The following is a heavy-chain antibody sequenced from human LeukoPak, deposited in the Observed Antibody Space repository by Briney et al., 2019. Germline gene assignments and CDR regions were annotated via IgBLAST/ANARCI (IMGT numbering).Heavy chain of an antibody. CDR2: INWDGAST. Sequence: PGGSLRLSCSASGFTFDNYAMHWVRQAPGKGLEWVSLINWDGASTYYADSVKGRFTISRDNRKNSLYLQMNSLRRDDTASYYCAKAFGSGTYGKGEYIQHWGQGTLVTVSS. J-gene: IGHJ1*01. CDR1: GFTFDNYA. V-gene: IGHV3-43D*03. CDR3: AKAFGSGTYGKGEYIQH. D-gene: IGHD3-10*01.